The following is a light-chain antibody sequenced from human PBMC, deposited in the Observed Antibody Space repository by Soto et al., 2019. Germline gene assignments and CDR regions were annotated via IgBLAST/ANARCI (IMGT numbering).Light chain of an antibody. J-gene: IGLJ3*02. CDR2: EVS. CDR1: SSDIGSNNY. CDR3: SSYTTTTRL. V-gene: IGLV2-14*01. Sequence: QSALTQPASVSGSPGQSITISCTGPSSDIGSNNYVSWFQQRPGKAPTLIIYEVSNRPSGVSNHFSGSKSGNTASLTISGLLPEDEAEYYCSSYTTTTRLFGGGTKLTVL.